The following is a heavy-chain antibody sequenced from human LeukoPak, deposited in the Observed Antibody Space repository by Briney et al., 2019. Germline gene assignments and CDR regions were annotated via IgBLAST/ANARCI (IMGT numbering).Heavy chain of an antibody. D-gene: IGHD4-17*01. CDR1: GFTFSSYW. V-gene: IGHV3-21*01. CDR2: ISSSSSYI. J-gene: IGHJ4*02. Sequence: GGSLRLSCAASGFTFSSYWMHWVRQAPGKGLEWVSSISSSSSYIYYADSVKGRFTISRDNAKNSLYLRMNSLRAEDTAVYYCARGDYASNSGFDYWGQGTLVTVSS. CDR3: ARGDYASNSGFDY.